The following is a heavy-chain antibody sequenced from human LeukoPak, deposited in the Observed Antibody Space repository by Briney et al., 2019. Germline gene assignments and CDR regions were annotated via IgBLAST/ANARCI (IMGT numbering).Heavy chain of an antibody. J-gene: IGHJ4*02. CDR2: ISTSSSYI. CDR3: ARHRTASDY. Sequence: GGSLRLSCAASGFTFSSYEMNWVRQAPGKGLEWVSSISTSSSYIYYADSVKGRFTISRDNAKNSLYLQMNSLRVEDTAVYYCARHRTASDYWGQGTLVTVSS. CDR1: GFTFSSYE. V-gene: IGHV3-21*01. D-gene: IGHD3-16*02.